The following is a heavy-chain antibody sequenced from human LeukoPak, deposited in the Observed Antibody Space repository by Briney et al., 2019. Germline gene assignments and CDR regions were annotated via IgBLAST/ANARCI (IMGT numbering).Heavy chain of an antibody. CDR1: GYSISSDYF. CDR3: ARYTMVRGVISWFDP. J-gene: IGHJ5*02. D-gene: IGHD3-10*01. Sequence: PSETLSLTCSVSGYSISSDYFWGWIRQPPGKGLEWIGTIYHSGSTLYHSGTTYYKPSLKSRVTISVDTSKNQFSLKPSSVTAADTAVYYCARYTMVRGVISWFDPWGQGTLVTVSS. CDR2: IYHSGSTLYHSGTT. V-gene: IGHV4-38-2*02.